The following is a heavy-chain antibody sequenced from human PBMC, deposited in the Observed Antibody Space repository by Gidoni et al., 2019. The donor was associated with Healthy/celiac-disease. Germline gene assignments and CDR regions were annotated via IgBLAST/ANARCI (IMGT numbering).Heavy chain of an antibody. Sequence: QVQLLESGGGVVQPGRSLRLSCAASGFTFSTYGMHWVRQAPGKGLEWVALISYDGSNKNYADSVKGRFTISRDNSKNTLYLQMNSLRAEDTAVHYCVKGSDRSGYFALDNWGQGTLVTVSS. V-gene: IGHV3-30*18. D-gene: IGHD3-22*01. CDR2: ISYDGSNK. CDR3: VKGSDRSGYFALDN. J-gene: IGHJ4*02. CDR1: GFTFSTYG.